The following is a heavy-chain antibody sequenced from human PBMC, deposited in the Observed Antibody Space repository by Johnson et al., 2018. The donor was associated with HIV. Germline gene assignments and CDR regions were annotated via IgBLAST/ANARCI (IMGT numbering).Heavy chain of an antibody. D-gene: IGHD6-13*01. V-gene: IGHV3-7*01. J-gene: IGHJ3*02. Sequence: VQLVESGGVVVQPGGSLRLSCAASGFTFSSYWMSWVRQAPGKGLEWVANIKQDGSEKYYVDSVKGRFTISRDNAKNSLYLQMNSLRAEDTAVYYCAHSSSWSYDAFDIWGQGTMVTVSS. CDR2: IKQDGSEK. CDR3: AHSSSWSYDAFDI. CDR1: GFTFSSYW.